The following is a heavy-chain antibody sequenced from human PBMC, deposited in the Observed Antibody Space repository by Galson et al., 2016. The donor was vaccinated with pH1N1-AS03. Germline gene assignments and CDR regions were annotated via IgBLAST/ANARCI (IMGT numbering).Heavy chain of an antibody. J-gene: IGHJ3*01. CDR2: INNEGTST. V-gene: IGHV3-74*01. CDR3: ARQDSSCYFHGLDV. Sequence: SLRLSCAASGFTFTTYWMHWVRQAPGGGLVWVSSINNEGTSTRGTDSVKGRFFISRDNAKNTVYLQMNSLRAEDTAVYYCARQDSSCYFHGLDVWGRGTTVTVSS. CDR1: GFTFTTYW. D-gene: IGHD3-22*01.